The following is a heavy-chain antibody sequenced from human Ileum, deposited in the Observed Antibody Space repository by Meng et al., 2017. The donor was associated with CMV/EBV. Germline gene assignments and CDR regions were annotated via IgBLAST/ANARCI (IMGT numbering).Heavy chain of an antibody. Sequence: HVHLLVPAPGLGRPSWTSSLTLTLSCAAFRYYYWSSIPQRAGQTLEWIGRIFSCSNTNYTPSLNTRFIMSLDTSNNQFFLKLTSVTVADTALEYCARGESRGYYYFDYWGQGILVTVSS. CDR1: CAAFRYYY. V-gene: IGHV4-4*07. D-gene: IGHD3-22*01. CDR3: ARGESRGYYYFDY. CDR2: IFSCSNT. J-gene: IGHJ4*02.